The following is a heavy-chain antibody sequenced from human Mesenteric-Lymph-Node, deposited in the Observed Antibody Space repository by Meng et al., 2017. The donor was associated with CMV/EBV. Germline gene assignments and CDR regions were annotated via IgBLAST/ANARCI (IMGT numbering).Heavy chain of an antibody. J-gene: IGHJ5*02. CDR1: TFSTYG. V-gene: IGHV3-30*02. CDR2: IHSHADNK. Sequence: TFSTYGIHWVRQTPGEGLEWVAFIHSHADNKYYAESVKGRFTISRDNSKNTVYLQMSSLSAEDTAMYYCATLYQLPLKEPFDPWGQGTLVTVSS. D-gene: IGHD2-2*01. CDR3: ATLYQLPLKEPFDP.